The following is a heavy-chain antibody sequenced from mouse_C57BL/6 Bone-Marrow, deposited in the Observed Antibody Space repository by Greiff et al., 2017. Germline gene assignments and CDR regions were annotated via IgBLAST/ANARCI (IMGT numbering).Heavy chain of an antibody. J-gene: IGHJ4*01. CDR1: GYSITSGYY. CDR2: ISYDGSN. Sequence: EVQLMESGPGLVKPSQSLSLTCSVTGYSITSGYYWNWIRQFPGNKLEWMGYISYDGSNNYNPSLKNRISITRDTSKNQFFLKLNSVTTEDTATYYCARDGSRYYYAMDYWGQGTSVTVSS. CDR3: ARDGSRYYYAMDY. D-gene: IGHD1-1*01. V-gene: IGHV3-6*01.